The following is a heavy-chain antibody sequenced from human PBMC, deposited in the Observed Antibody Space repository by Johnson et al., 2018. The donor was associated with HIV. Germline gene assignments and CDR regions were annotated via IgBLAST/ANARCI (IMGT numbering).Heavy chain of an antibody. D-gene: IGHD1-26*01. V-gene: IGHV3-74*02. CDR2: INSDGSST. Sequence: VQLVESGGGVVQPGRSLRLSCAASGFAFSSYWMHWVRQAPGKGLVWVSRINSDGSSTSYADSVKGRFTISRDKAKNTLHLQMNSLRAEDTAVYYCAKVRWELSSIGAFDIWGQGTMVTVSS. CDR3: AKVRWELSSIGAFDI. J-gene: IGHJ3*02. CDR1: GFAFSSYW.